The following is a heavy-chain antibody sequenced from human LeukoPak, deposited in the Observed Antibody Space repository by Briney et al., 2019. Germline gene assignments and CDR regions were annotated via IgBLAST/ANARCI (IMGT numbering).Heavy chain of an antibody. D-gene: IGHD3-10*01. CDR1: GYTFTSYG. V-gene: IGHV1-18*01. Sequence: GASVKVSCKASGYTFTSYGISWVRQAPGQGLEWMGWISAYNGNTNYAQKLQGRVTMTTDTSTSTAYMELRSLRSDDTAVYYCARLWFGELSSFYYYYMDVWGKGTTVTVSS. J-gene: IGHJ6*03. CDR3: ARLWFGELSSFYYYYMDV. CDR2: ISAYNGNT.